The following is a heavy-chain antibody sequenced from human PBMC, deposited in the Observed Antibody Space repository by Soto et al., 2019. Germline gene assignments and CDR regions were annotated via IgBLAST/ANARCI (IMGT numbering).Heavy chain of an antibody. CDR2: INSDGSSA. J-gene: IGHJ4*02. D-gene: IGHD1-26*01. Sequence: EVQLMESGGDWVKPGGPRKLSAAGSGLFLSSNWLPWFRQPPGRGRRGVARINSDGSSAVYADSVKGRFTISRDNARSILYLQMNSLGADDTAVYYCAADPTFSLGATPTRGVRWGQGTLVTVSS. CDR3: AADPTFSLGATPTRGVR. V-gene: IGHV3-74*01. CDR1: GLFLSSNW.